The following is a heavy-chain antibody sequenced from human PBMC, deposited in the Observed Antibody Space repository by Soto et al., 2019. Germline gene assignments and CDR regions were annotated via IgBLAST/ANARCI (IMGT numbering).Heavy chain of an antibody. D-gene: IGHD5-18*01. CDR1: GFTFSGYA. CDR2: ISDDGTNK. V-gene: IGHV3-30-3*01. Sequence: GSLRLSCSASGFTFSGYAMHCVRQAPGKGLQWVAVISDDGTNKHYADSVRGRFTISRDNSKNTLYLQMDSLRPEDTAFYYCERDGSSRGLWLGPDYWGQGTQVTVYS. CDR3: ERDGSSRGLWLGPDY. J-gene: IGHJ4*02.